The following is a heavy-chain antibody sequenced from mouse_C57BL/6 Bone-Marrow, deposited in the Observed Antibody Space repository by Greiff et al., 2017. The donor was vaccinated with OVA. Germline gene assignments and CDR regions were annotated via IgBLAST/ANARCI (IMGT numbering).Heavy chain of an antibody. CDR2: INPNNGGT. CDR1: GYTFTDYY. J-gene: IGHJ2*01. Sequence: EVQLQQSGPELVKPGASVKISCKASGYTFTDYYMNWVKQSHGKSLEWIGDINPNNGGTSYNQKFKGKATLTVDKSSSTAYMELRSLTSEDSAVYYCVSGYYGGYWGQGTTLTVSS. CDR3: VSGYYGGY. D-gene: IGHD2-3*01. V-gene: IGHV1-26*01.